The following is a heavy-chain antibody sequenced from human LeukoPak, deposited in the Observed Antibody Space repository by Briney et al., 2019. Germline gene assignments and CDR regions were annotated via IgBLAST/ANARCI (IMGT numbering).Heavy chain of an antibody. V-gene: IGHV4-4*02. D-gene: IGHD3-10*01. CDR1: GASITSSKY. CDR3: ARRPRGVIIKTWFDS. CDR2: VYHSGSA. J-gene: IGHJ5*01. Sequence: PSETLSLTCAVSGASITSSKYCSWVRQPPGKGLEWIGQVYHSGSANYNPSLKSRVTILLDTSKNQFSLNLSSVTAADTAVYYCARRPRGVIIKTWFDSWGQGTLVTVSS.